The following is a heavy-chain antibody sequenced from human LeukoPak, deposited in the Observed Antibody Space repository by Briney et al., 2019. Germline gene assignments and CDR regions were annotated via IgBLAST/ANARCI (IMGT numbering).Heavy chain of an antibody. V-gene: IGHV4-59*01. CDR2: IYYSGST. Sequence: SETLSLTCTVSGGSIGSYYWSWIRQPPGKGLEWIGYIYYSGSTNYNPSLKSRVTISVDTSKNQFSLKLSSVTAADTAVYYCARVPSITIFGVVTPYYFDYWGQGTLVTVSS. D-gene: IGHD3-3*01. CDR1: GGSIGSYY. J-gene: IGHJ4*02. CDR3: ARVPSITIFGVVTPYYFDY.